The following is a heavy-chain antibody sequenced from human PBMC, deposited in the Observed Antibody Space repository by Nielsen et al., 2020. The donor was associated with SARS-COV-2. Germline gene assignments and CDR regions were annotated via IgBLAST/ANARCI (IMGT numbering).Heavy chain of an antibody. CDR1: GGSISSYY. CDR3: ARVSFDWLDYYYGMDV. J-gene: IGHJ6*02. Sequence: SETLSLTCTVSGGSISSYYWSWIRQPPGKGLEWIGYIYYSGSTNYNPSLKSRVTISVDTSKNQFSLKLSSVTAADTAVYYCARVSFDWLDYYYGMDVWGQGTTVTVSS. CDR2: IYYSGST. D-gene: IGHD3-9*01. V-gene: IGHV4-59*01.